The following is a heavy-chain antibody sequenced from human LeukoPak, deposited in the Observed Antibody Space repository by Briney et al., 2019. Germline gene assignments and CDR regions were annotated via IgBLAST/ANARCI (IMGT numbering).Heavy chain of an antibody. CDR3: ATSSSWYYYYYYMDV. D-gene: IGHD6-13*01. CDR1: GYSISSTNW. CDR2: IYYSGNS. Sequence: SETLSLTCAVSGYSISSTNWWGWIRQPPGKGLEWIGYIYYSGNSNYNPSLKSRVTMSVDTSKNQFSLKLSSVTAADTAVYYCATSSSWYYYYYYMDVWGKGTTVTVSS. V-gene: IGHV4-28*01. J-gene: IGHJ6*03.